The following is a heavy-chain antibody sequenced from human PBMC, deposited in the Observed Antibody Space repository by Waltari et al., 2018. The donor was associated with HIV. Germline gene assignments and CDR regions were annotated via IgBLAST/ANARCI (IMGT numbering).Heavy chain of an antibody. J-gene: IGHJ3*02. V-gene: IGHV3-48*03. CDR3: AGAFMIRGTGAFDI. Sequence: EVQVVESGGGLVQPGGSLRLSCAASGFTFSSYEMNWVRQAPGRGLEWVSYISSSGSTIYFADSVKGRFTRSRDNGKNALYLRMNSLRAEDTAVYYCAGAFMIRGTGAFDIWGQGTMVTVSS. CDR1: GFTFSSYE. D-gene: IGHD3-10*01. CDR2: ISSSGSTI.